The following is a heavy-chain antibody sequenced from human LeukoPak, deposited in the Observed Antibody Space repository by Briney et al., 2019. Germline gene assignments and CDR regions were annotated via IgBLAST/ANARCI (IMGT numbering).Heavy chain of an antibody. V-gene: IGHV6-1*01. CDR2: AYYRSTLDS. CDR3: SRFRDSTPVATDAFDV. Sequence: SQTLSLTCAISGDSVSSNSAAWSWIRQSPSRGLEWLVRAYYRSTLDSDYASSVKSRTTINTDPSKHQFSLQLNSVTSEDTAVYYCSRFRDSTPVATDAFDVWGHGTRVTVAS. J-gene: IGHJ3*01. D-gene: IGHD4-23*01. CDR1: GDSVSSNSAA.